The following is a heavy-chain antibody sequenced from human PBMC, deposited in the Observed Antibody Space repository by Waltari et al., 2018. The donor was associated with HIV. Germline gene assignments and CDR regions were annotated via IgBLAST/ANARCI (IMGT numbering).Heavy chain of an antibody. J-gene: IGHJ4*02. CDR2: ISSSGSTI. CDR3: AGGVEWDPGYFDY. V-gene: IGHV3-11*01. Sequence: QVQLVESGGGLVKPGGSLRLSCAPSGFTLTDSSLTWIRQAPGKGLEWVSYISSSGSTIYYADSVKGRFTISRDNAKNSLYLQMNSLRAEDTAVYYCAGGVEWDPGYFDYWGQGTLVTVSS. CDR1: GFTLTDSS. D-gene: IGHD1-26*01.